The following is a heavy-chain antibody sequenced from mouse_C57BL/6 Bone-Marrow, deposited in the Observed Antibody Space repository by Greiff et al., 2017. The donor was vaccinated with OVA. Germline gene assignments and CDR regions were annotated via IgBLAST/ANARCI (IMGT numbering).Heavy chain of an antibody. CDR1: GYTFTSYW. CDR3: AGNTLISTVVAAACDFDV. V-gene: IGHV1-55*01. CDR2: IYPGSGST. D-gene: IGHD1-1*01. Sequence: QVQLQQPGAELVKPGASVKMSCKASGYTFTSYWITWVKQRPGHGLEWIGDIYPGSGSTNYNEKFQSKATLTGDTSSTTAYMQLSSLTSEDAAVYVCAGNTLISTVVAAACDFDVWGTGTTVTVSS. J-gene: IGHJ1*03.